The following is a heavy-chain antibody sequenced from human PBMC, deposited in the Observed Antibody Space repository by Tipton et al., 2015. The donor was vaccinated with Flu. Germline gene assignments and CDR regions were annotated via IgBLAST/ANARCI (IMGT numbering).Heavy chain of an antibody. CDR2: IDHSGNT. CDR1: GYSIISSYC. J-gene: IGHJ4*01. Sequence: TLSLTCDVSGYSIISSYCWGWIRQPPGKGLEWIGSIDHSGNTYYNPSLKWRVSMSVDTSKNQFSLKLDSMTAADTAVYYCANVRNYGSGRSYYFAYWGHGTLVTVSS. D-gene: IGHD3-10*01. V-gene: IGHV4-38-2*01. CDR3: ANVRNYGSGRSYYFAY.